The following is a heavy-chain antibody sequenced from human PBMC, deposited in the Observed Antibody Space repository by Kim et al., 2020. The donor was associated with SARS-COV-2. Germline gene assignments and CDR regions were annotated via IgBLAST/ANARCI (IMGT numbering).Heavy chain of an antibody. Sequence: SETLSLTCSVSGYSISSTNSYWGWVRQPPGKGLEWIGTIYYTGSTYYNPSLKSRVSISIDTSKSQFSLKLTSVTAADSAVYFCARERGMSRGGRLGEFSSWGQGTLITVSS. D-gene: IGHD3-16*01. CDR1: GYSISSTNSY. CDR2: IYYTGST. J-gene: IGHJ5*02. CDR3: ARERGMSRGGRLGEFSS. V-gene: IGHV4-39*07.